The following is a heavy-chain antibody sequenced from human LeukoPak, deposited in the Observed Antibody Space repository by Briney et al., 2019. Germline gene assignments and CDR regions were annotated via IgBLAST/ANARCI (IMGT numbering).Heavy chain of an antibody. V-gene: IGHV6-1*01. J-gene: IGHJ4*02. CDR3: SRAPSCGSDCYYFDY. CDR2: TYYRSKWYN. CDR1: GDRVSSNGAA. D-gene: IGHD2-21*02. Sequence: SQTLSLTCAISGDRVSSNGAAWNWLRQSPSRGLEWLGRTYYRSKWYNDFAVSVKSRITISPDTSKNRFSLQLNSVTPEDTAVYYCSRAPSCGSDCYYFDYWGQGTLVTVSS.